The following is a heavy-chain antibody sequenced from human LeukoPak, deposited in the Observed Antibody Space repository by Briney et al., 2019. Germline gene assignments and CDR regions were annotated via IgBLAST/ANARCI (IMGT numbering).Heavy chain of an antibody. CDR3: APYYYGSGTSLGY. CDR2: IKKDGSEK. D-gene: IGHD3-10*01. Sequence: GGSLRLSCAASGFTFSNQWMSWARQPPGKGLEWVANIKKDGSEKYYVDSVKGRFTISSDNAKNSVYLQMNSLRVEDTAVYYCAPYYYGSGTSLGYWGQGTLVTVSS. V-gene: IGHV3-7*01. CDR1: GFTFSNQW. J-gene: IGHJ4*02.